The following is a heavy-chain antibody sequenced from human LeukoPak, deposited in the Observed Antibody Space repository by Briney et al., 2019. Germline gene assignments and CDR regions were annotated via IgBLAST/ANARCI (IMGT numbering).Heavy chain of an antibody. CDR3: ARGTSGWSPTPFDY. J-gene: IGHJ4*02. D-gene: IGHD6-19*01. CDR2: IYSGGST. V-gene: IGHV3-53*01. Sequence: GGSLRLSCAASGFTVSSNYMSWVRQAPGKGLEWVSVIYSGGSTYYADSVKGRFTISRDNSKNTLYLQMNSLRAEDTAVYYCARGTSGWSPTPFDYWGQGTLLTVSS. CDR1: GFTVSSNY.